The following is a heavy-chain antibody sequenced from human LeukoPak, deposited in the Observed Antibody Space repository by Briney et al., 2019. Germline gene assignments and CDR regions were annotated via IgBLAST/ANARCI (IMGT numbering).Heavy chain of an antibody. CDR3: ARVLCCGVLRWFDP. J-gene: IGHJ5*02. Sequence: ASVKVSCKASGYTFTGYYMHWVRPAPGQGREWMGRIHPDSGGTNYAQKVQGRVTMTRDTSISTAYMELSRLRSDDTAVYYCARVLCCGVLRWFDPWGQGTLVTVSS. CDR1: GYTFTGYY. CDR2: IHPDSGGT. V-gene: IGHV1-2*06. D-gene: IGHD3-16*01.